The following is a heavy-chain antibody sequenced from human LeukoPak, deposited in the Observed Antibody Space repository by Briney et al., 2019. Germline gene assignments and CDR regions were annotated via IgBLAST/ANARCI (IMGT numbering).Heavy chain of an antibody. Sequence: GRSLRLSCAASGFTFSSYGMHWVRQAPGKGLEWVAVISYDGSNKYYADSVKGRFTISRDNSKNTLYLQMNSLRAEDTAVYYCAKELGYCSSTSCYDFDYWGQGTLVTVSS. J-gene: IGHJ4*02. CDR1: GFTFSSYG. CDR3: AKELGYCSSTSCYDFDY. CDR2: ISYDGSNK. V-gene: IGHV3-30*18. D-gene: IGHD2-2*01.